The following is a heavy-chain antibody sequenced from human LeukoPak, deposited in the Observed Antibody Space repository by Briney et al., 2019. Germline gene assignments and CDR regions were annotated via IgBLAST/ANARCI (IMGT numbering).Heavy chain of an antibody. D-gene: IGHD6-6*01. J-gene: IGHJ6*03. CDR2: INHSGST. Sequence: SETLSLTCTVSADSISSYYWSWIRQPPGKGLEWIGEINHSGSTNYNPSLKSRVTISVDTSKNQFSLKLSSVTAADTAVYYCARGLVVGSSSPNYYYYYMDVWGKGTTVTVSS. V-gene: IGHV4-34*01. CDR3: ARGLVVGSSSPNYYYYYMDV. CDR1: ADSISSYY.